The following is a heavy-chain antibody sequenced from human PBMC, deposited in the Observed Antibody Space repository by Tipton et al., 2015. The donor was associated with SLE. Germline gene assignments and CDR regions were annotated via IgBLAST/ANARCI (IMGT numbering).Heavy chain of an antibody. J-gene: IGHJ6*02. D-gene: IGHD2-8*01. V-gene: IGHV3-9*01. CDR1: GFTFDDYA. Sequence: SLRLSCAASGFTFDDYAMHWVRQAPGKGLEWVSGISWNSGSIGYADSVKGRFTISRDNAKNSLYLQMNSLRGEDTALYYCAKDRGVRYYYGMDVWGQGTTVTVSS. CDR2: ISWNSGSI. CDR3: AKDRGVRYYYGMDV.